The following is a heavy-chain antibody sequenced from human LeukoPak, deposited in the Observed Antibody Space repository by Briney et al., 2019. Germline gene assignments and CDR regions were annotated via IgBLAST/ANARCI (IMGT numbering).Heavy chain of an antibody. Sequence: EASVKVSCKASGYTFTSYGISWVRQAPGQGLEWMGWISAYNGNTNYAQKLQGRVTMTTDTSTSTAYMELRSLRSDDTAVYYCARLVRGVIINYYYYYGMDVWGQGTTVTVSS. CDR1: GYTFTSYG. CDR3: ARLVRGVIINYYYYYGMDV. D-gene: IGHD3-10*01. J-gene: IGHJ6*02. CDR2: ISAYNGNT. V-gene: IGHV1-18*01.